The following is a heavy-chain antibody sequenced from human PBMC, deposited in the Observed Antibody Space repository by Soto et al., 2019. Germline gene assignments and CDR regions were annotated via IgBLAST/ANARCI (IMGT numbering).Heavy chain of an antibody. Sequence: GSLRLSCAASGFTFSSYGMHWVRQAPGKGLEWVAVISYDGSNKYYADSVKGRFTICRDNSKNRLYLQMNSLRAEDTAVYYCAKARIVGATKDYWGQGTLVTVS. D-gene: IGHD1-26*01. V-gene: IGHV3-30*13. CDR3: AKARIVGATKDY. J-gene: IGHJ4*02. CDR2: ISYDGSNK. CDR1: GFTFSSYG.